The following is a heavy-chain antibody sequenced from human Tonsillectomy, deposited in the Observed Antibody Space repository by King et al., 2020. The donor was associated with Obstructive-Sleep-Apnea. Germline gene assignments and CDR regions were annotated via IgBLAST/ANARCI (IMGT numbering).Heavy chain of an antibody. J-gene: IGHJ4*02. CDR1: GYSFTSYW. V-gene: IGHV5-10-1*03. CDR2: IDPSDSYT. Sequence: QLVQSGAEVKKPGESLPLSCKESGYSFTSYWISWVRQTPGTGLEWMGRIDPSDSYTNYSPSFQGHVTISTDKSISTAYLQWSSLKASDTAMYYCASSVGGATSAVFDYWGQGTLVTVSS. D-gene: IGHD1-26*01. CDR3: ASSVGGATSAVFDY.